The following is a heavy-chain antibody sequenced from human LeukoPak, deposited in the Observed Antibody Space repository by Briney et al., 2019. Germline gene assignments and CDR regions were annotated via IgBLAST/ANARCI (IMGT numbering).Heavy chain of an antibody. Sequence: SETLSLTCTVSGGSISSGGYYWSWIRQHPGKGLEWIGYIYYSGSTYYNPSLKSRVTISVDTSKNQFSLKLSSVTAADTAVYYCARHVRGGGPIYYFDYWGQGTLVTVSS. CDR3: ARHVRGGGPIYYFDY. D-gene: IGHD3-10*02. CDR1: GGSISSGGYY. J-gene: IGHJ4*02. CDR2: IYYSGST. V-gene: IGHV4-39*01.